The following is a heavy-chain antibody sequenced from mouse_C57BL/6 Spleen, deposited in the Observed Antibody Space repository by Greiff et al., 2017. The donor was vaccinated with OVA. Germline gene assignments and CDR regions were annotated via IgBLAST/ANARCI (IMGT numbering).Heavy chain of an antibody. CDR1: GYTFTSYW. CDR2: IHPNSGST. Sequence: QVQLQQPGAELVKPGASVKLSCKASGYTFTSYWMHWVKQRPGQGLELIGMIHPNSGSTYYNEKFKSKATLTVDKSSSTAYMQLSSLTSEDSAVYYCARKGAYYAMDDWGKGTSVTVSS. V-gene: IGHV1-64*01. CDR3: ARKGAYYAMDD. J-gene: IGHJ4*01.